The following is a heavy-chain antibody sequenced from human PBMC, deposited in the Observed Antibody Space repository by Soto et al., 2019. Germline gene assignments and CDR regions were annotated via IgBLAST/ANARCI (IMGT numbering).Heavy chain of an antibody. CDR3: ARHGGYYFDY. CDR1: GGSFGGYY. CDR2: IGHGGGT. V-gene: IGHV4-34*01. J-gene: IGHJ4*02. D-gene: IGHD3-16*01. Sequence: SETLSLTCAVSGGSFGGYYWTWIRQPPGRGLEWIGEIGHGGGTVYNPSLESRVTISADSSNNQFSLKLNSVTAADTAVYYCARHGGYYFDYWGQGAPVTSPQ.